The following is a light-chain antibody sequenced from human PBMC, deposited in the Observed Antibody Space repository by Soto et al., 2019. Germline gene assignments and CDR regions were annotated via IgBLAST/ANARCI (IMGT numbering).Light chain of an antibody. Sequence: VFTQSPPTLSLSPGERATLSCRASQSVSSSFLAWYQQKPGQAPRLLIYGASSRATGIPDRFSGSASGTDFTLTISRLEPEDFAVYYCQQYGSSPWTFCQGTKVDIK. CDR1: QSVSSSF. V-gene: IGKV3-20*01. CDR2: GAS. J-gene: IGKJ1*01. CDR3: QQYGSSPWT.